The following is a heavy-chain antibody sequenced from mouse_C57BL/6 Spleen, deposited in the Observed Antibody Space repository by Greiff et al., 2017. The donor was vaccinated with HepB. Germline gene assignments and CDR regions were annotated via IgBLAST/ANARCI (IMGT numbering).Heavy chain of an antibody. CDR1: GFTFSSYG. CDR3: ARRENDYDLAY. D-gene: IGHD2-4*01. Sequence: EVKLVESGGDLVKPGGSLTLSCAASGFTFSSYGMSWVRQTPDKRLEWVATISSGGSYTYYPDSVKGRFTISRDNAKNTLYLQMSSLKSEDTAMYYCARRENDYDLAYWGQGTLVTVSA. J-gene: IGHJ3*01. V-gene: IGHV5-6*02. CDR2: ISSGGSYT.